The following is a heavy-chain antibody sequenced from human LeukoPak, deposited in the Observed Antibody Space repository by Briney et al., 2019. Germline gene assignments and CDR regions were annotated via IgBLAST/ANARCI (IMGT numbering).Heavy chain of an antibody. V-gene: IGHV1-2*04. CDR1: GYTFTGYY. CDR3: ARDRFFYDSSDFDY. D-gene: IGHD3-22*01. J-gene: IGHJ4*02. Sequence: GASVKVSCKASGYTFTGYYMHWVRQALGQGLEWMGWINPNSGGTDYAQKFQGWVTMTRDTSISTAYMELSRLRSDDTAVYYCARDRFFYDSSDFDYWGQGTLVTVSS. CDR2: INPNSGGT.